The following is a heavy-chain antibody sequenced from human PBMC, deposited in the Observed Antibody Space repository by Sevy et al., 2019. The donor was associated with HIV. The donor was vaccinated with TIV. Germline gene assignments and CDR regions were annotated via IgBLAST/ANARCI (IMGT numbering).Heavy chain of an antibody. CDR1: GFTFSSYA. Sequence: GGSLRLSCAASGFTFSSYAMSWVRQAPGKGLEWVSAISGSGGSTYYADSVKGRFTISRDNSKNTLYLQMNSLRAEDTAVYYRAKDRSWLVVAPDGGFDYWGQGTLVTVSS. CDR2: ISGSGGST. V-gene: IGHV3-23*01. D-gene: IGHD3-22*01. CDR3: AKDRSWLVVAPDGGFDY. J-gene: IGHJ4*02.